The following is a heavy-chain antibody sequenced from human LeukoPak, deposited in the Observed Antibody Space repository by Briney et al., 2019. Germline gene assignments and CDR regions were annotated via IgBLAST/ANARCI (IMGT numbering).Heavy chain of an antibody. CDR3: ARDLRLVYYDSSGYYGDY. CDR1: GFTFSSYG. Sequence: GGSLRLSCAASGFTFSSYGMHWVRQAPGKGLEWVAVISYDGSNKYYADSVKGRFTISRDNSKNTLYLQMNSLRAEDTAVYYCARDLRLVYYDSSGYYGDYWGQGTLVTVSS. CDR2: ISYDGSNK. J-gene: IGHJ4*02. D-gene: IGHD3-22*01. V-gene: IGHV3-30*03.